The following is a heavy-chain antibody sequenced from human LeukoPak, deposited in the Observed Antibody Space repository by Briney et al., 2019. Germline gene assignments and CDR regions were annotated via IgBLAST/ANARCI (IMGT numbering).Heavy chain of an antibody. J-gene: IGHJ4*02. Sequence: GGSLRLSCVASGFTFDDYGMSWVRQVPGKGLEWVSGINSNGVSTAYADSVKGRFTISRDNARKSLFLQMNSLRAEDTALYYCARDLIVAATAGCFDLWGQGTVVTVSS. V-gene: IGHV3-20*04. CDR3: ARDLIVAATAGCFDL. CDR1: GFTFDDYG. D-gene: IGHD1-26*01. CDR2: INSNGVST.